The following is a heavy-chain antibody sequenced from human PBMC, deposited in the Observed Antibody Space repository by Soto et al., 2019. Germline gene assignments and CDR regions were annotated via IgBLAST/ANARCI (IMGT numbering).Heavy chain of an antibody. D-gene: IGHD4-17*01. CDR1: GGSISSYY. CDR3: ARRYGDAFDF. V-gene: IGHV4-59*08. Sequence: SETLSLTCTVSGGSISSYYWSWIRQPPGKGLEWIGYIYYSGGTNYNPSLKSRVTISVDTSKNQFSLKLSSVTAADTAVYYCARRYGDAFDFWGQGTLVTVSS. CDR2: IYYSGGT. J-gene: IGHJ4*02.